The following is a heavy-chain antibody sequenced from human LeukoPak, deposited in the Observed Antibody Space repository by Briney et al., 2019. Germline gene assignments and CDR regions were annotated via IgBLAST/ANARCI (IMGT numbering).Heavy chain of an antibody. J-gene: IGHJ4*02. CDR2: IFPGDSVT. V-gene: IGHV5-51*01. Sequence: GESLKIYCKGSGYSFTRNWIGWVRPMPGKGLEWMGIIFPGDSVTRYSPSFQGQVTISADKSITTAYLQWSSLKASDTAMYYCVKMHRSYSYGSGTSLPFASGGEGTLVTVSS. CDR3: VKMHRSYSYGSGTSLPFAS. D-gene: IGHD3-10*01. CDR1: GYSFTRNW.